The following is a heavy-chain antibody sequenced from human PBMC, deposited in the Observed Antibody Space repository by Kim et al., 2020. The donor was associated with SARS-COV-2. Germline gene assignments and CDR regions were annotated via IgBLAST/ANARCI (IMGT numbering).Heavy chain of an antibody. CDR3: AVVYGSGSYYAFDI. CDR1: GFTFTSSA. J-gene: IGHJ3*02. Sequence: ASVKVSCKASGFTFTSSAMQWVRQARGQRLEWIGWIVVGSGNTNYAQKFQERVTITRDMSTSTAYMELSSLRSEDTAVYYCAVVYGSGSYYAFDIWGQGTMVTVSS. V-gene: IGHV1-58*02. CDR2: IVVGSGNT. D-gene: IGHD3-10*01.